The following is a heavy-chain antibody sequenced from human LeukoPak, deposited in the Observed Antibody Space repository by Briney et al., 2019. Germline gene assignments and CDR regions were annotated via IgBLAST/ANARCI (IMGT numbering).Heavy chain of an antibody. V-gene: IGHV4-39*01. Sequence: SETLSLTCTVSGGSISSSSYYWGWIRQPPGKELEWIGSIYYVGSTYYNPSLKSRVTISVDTSKNQFSLKLSSVTAADTAVYYCARQGDYYDSSGYFLSWGQGTLVTVSS. J-gene: IGHJ5*02. CDR2: IYYVGST. CDR3: ARQGDYYDSSGYFLS. CDR1: GGSISSSSYY. D-gene: IGHD3-22*01.